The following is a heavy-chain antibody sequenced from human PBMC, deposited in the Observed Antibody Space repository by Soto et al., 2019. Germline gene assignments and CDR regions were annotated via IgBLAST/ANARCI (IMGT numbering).Heavy chain of an antibody. CDR3: AFDYRGSSYWYYFDY. CDR2: ISYDGSNK. J-gene: IGHJ4*02. Sequence: GGSLRLSCAASGFTFSSYAIHWVRQAPGKGLEWVAVISYDGSNKYYADSVKGRFTISRDNSKNTLYLQMNSLKTEDTAVYYCAFDYRGSSYWYYFDYWGQGTLVPVSS. D-gene: IGHD6-13*01. V-gene: IGHV3-30-3*01. CDR1: GFTFSSYA.